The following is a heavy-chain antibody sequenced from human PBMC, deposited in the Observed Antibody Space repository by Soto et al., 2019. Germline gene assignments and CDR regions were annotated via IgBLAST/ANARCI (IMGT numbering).Heavy chain of an antibody. V-gene: IGHV1-18*01. Sequence: QVQLVQSGAQVKKPGASVQVSCKASGYNITSYGVTWVRQDTGRVVGWMGWICAYNGNTKHAQKLQGRVTMTTETTTSTPYIELRSLRSDDTAVYYCACEDHPSQNWGQGTLVTVSS. CDR1: GYNITSYG. CDR3: ACEDHPSQN. J-gene: IGHJ4*02. CDR2: ICAYNGNT.